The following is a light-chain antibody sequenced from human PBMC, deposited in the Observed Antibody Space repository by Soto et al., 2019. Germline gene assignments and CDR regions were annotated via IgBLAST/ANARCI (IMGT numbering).Light chain of an antibody. CDR2: GAS. CDR1: QSISSTY. CDR3: QHYGSSRPWT. Sequence: ENVLTQSPGTLSLSSGERATLSCRASQSISSTYLAWYQQKPGQAPRLLIYGASSRATGIPDRFSCSGSGTDVTLTISSLQPEDFAVYYCQHYGSSRPWTFGQGTKVEIK. V-gene: IGKV3-20*01. J-gene: IGKJ1*01.